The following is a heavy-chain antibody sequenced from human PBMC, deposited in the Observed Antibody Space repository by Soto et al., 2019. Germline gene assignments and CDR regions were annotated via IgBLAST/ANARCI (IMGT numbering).Heavy chain of an antibody. V-gene: IGHV3-23*01. J-gene: IGHJ4*01. CDR2: IISNGANK. CDR1: GFIFHSPYILA. CDR3: VSWVSAHFDY. D-gene: IGHD2-8*01. Sequence: GSLILSCRASGFIFHSPYILAMDSVRKSPGKGPEWVSTIISNGANKHYAESVKGRFTTSKDASRNTVHLHMNSLRADDTATYFCVSWVSAHFDYWGHGTPVTVSS.